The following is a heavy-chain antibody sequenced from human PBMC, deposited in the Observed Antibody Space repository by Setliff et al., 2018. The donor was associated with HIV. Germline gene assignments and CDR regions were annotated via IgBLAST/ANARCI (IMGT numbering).Heavy chain of an antibody. J-gene: IGHJ6*03. V-gene: IGHV4-34*01. CDR1: GGPFDVHT. Sequence: SSETLSLTCAVYGGPFDVHTWNWVRQAPGKRLEWLADINHRGNTNLNPSLKGRLTIAVDTSRDQFSLRLKSVTAADSAAYFCARGQRASPGPGTHYLDVWSKGTSVTV. CDR2: INHRGNT. D-gene: IGHD6-25*01. CDR3: ARGQRASPGPGTHYLDV.